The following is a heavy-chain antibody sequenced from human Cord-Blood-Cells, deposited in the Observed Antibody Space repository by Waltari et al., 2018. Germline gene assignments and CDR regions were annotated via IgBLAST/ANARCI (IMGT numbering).Heavy chain of an antibody. J-gene: IGHJ4*02. Sequence: EVQLVESGGGLVQLGGSLRLSCAASGIPLSRYWMSWVRQAPGKGLEWVANIKQDGSEKYYVDSVKGRFTISRDNAKNSLYLQMNSLRAEDTAVYYCARDLLQFDYWGQGTLVTVSS. CDR1: GIPLSRYW. CDR3: ARDLLQFDY. V-gene: IGHV3-7*01. CDR2: IKQDGSEK. D-gene: IGHD4-4*01.